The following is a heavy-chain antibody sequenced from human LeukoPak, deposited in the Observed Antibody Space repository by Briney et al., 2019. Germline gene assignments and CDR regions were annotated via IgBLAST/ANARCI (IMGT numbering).Heavy chain of an antibody. CDR2: ISFDGTKT. J-gene: IGHJ4*02. CDR3: ARDADYEIGLALDS. Sequence: GGSLRLSCAASGFSLNNYALHWVRQAPGKGLEWVALISFDGTKTYYADSVKGRFTISRDDSKNTLYLLMGSLRFNDTARYYCARDADYEIGLALDSWGQGTVVTVSS. D-gene: IGHD3-16*01. V-gene: IGHV3-30*04. CDR1: GFSLNNYA.